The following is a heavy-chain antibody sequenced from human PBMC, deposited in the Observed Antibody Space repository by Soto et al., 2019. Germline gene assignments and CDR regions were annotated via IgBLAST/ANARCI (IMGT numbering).Heavy chain of an antibody. CDR2: INQDGSEI. CDR3: AKDRSDVVIPAAGNFDY. CDR1: GITFSDYW. V-gene: IGHV3-7*01. D-gene: IGHD2-2*01. J-gene: IGHJ4*02. Sequence: EVQLVESGGGLVQPGGSLRLSCAASGITFSDYWMGWVRQAPGKGLEWVANINQDGSEIFYVDSVEGRFTISRDNAKNSLYLQMNSLRAEDTAMYYCAKDRSDVVIPAAGNFDYWGQGALVTVSS.